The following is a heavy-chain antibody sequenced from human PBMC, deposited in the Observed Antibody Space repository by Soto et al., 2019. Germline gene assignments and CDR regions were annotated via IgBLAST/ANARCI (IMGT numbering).Heavy chain of an antibody. J-gene: IGHJ1*01. CDR3: ARGDLKVPGH. V-gene: IGHV4-34*01. CDR1: GGSFSDYY. Sequence: QVLLQQWGAGLLKPSETLSLTCAVYGGSFSDYYWSWIRQPPGKGLEWIGEINHAGTTNYNPSLKSRLTISVDTSKNQLSLKLSSVTAADTAVYYCARGDLKVPGHWGQGTLVTVSS. CDR2: INHAGTT.